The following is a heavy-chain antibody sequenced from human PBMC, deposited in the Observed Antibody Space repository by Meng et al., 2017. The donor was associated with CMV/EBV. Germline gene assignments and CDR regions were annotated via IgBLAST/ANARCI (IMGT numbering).Heavy chain of an antibody. J-gene: IGHJ4*02. D-gene: IGHD6-6*01. V-gene: IGHV1-69*05. CDR1: GGTCSRYA. Sequence: SCKASGGTCSRYAISCVRQAPGQGLEWMGGIIPIFGTANYAQKFQDRVTSTTDESTSTAYMELSSLRSEETAVYYCARGEQLAPFDYWGQGTLVTVSS. CDR3: ARGEQLAPFDY. CDR2: IIPIFGTA.